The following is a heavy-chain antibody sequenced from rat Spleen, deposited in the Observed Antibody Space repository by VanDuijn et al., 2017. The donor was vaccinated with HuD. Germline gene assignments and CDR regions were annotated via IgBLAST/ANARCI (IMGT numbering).Heavy chain of an antibody. CDR3: TCSAESGFAY. J-gene: IGHJ3*01. Sequence: QVQLKESGPGLVQPSQTLSLTCTVSGFSLTSYNVHWVRQPTGKGLEWMGVIWTGGNTDYNSALKSRLSISRDTSKSQVFLQMNSLQTDDTAIYYCTCSAESGFAYWGQGTLVTVSS. CDR2: IWTGGNT. CDR1: GFSLTSYN. V-gene: IGHV2-30*01. D-gene: IGHD3-2*01.